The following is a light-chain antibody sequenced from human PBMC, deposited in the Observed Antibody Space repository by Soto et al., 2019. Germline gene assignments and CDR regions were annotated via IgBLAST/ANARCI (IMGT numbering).Light chain of an antibody. Sequence: EIVLTQSPGTLSVSAGERGSLTCRASQTVTSNYLAWYQQKPGQAPRLLIHGASTRASGIPDRFSGSGSGTDFTLTISRLEPQDFAVYFCQQYGNTPCTFGQGTTVEIK. CDR1: QTVTSNY. CDR2: GAS. CDR3: QQYGNTPCT. V-gene: IGKV3-20*01. J-gene: IGKJ1*01.